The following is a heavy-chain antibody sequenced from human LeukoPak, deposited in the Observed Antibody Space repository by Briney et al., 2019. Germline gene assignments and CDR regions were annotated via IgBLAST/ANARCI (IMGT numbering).Heavy chain of an antibody. CDR2: INPNSGGT. CDR1: GGTFSSYA. V-gene: IGHV1-2*02. CDR3: ARGADSSSWGYY. J-gene: IGHJ4*02. D-gene: IGHD6-13*01. Sequence: ASVKVSCKASGGTFSSYAISWVRQASGQGLEWMGWINPNSGGTNYAQKFQGRVTMTRDTSISTAYMELSRLRSDDTAVYYCARGADSSSWGYYWGQGTLVTVSS.